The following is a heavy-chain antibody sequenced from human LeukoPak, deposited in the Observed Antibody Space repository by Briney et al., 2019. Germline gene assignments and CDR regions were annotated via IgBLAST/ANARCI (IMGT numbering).Heavy chain of an antibody. J-gene: IGHJ4*02. CDR2: ISGSGGST. D-gene: IGHD2/OR15-2a*01. CDR3: AKGLTPFHAYYFDY. V-gene: IGHV3-23*01. Sequence: PGGSLRLSCAASGFTFSSYAMSWVRQAPGKGLEWVSAISGSGGSTYYADSVKGRFTVSRDNSKNTLYLQMNSLRAEDTAVYYCAKGLTPFHAYYFDYWGQGTLVTVSS. CDR1: GFTFSSYA.